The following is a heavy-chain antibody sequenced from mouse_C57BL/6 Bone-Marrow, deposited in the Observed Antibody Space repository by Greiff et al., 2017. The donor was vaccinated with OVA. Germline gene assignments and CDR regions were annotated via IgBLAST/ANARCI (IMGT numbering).Heavy chain of an antibody. CDR3: AGRRGGYYAMDF. CDR2: ISNGGGST. V-gene: IGHV5-12*01. Sequence: EVQGVESGGGLVQPGGSLKLSCAASGFNFSDYYMYWVRQTPEKRLEWVAYISNGGGSTYYPDTVKGRFTISSDNAKNTLYLQMSRLKSEDTAMYYCAGRRGGYYAMDFWGQGTSVTVSS. J-gene: IGHJ4*01. CDR1: GFNFSDYY.